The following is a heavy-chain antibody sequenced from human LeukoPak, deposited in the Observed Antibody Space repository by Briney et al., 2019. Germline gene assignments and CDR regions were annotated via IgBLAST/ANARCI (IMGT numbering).Heavy chain of an antibody. Sequence: ASVKVSCKASGYTFTSYGISWVRQAPGQGLEWMGWISAYNGNTNYAQKLQGRVTMTTDTSTSTAYMKLRSLRSDDTAVYYCARVTPGGYEGFDWLESFDYWGQGTLVTVSS. D-gene: IGHD3-9*01. V-gene: IGHV1-18*04. J-gene: IGHJ4*02. CDR2: ISAYNGNT. CDR1: GYTFTSYG. CDR3: ARVTPGGYEGFDWLESFDY.